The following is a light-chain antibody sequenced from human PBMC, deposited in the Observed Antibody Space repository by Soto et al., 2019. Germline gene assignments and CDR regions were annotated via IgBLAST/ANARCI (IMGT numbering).Light chain of an antibody. Sequence: EIVLTQSPGTLSLSPGERATLSCRASQSVYTNYLAWYQQKPGQAPRLLIYGASRSATGIPDRFSGSGSGTDFTLTISRLEPEDFAVYYCKHYGSYPPVYTFGQGTKLEIK. J-gene: IGKJ2*01. V-gene: IGKV3-20*01. CDR1: QSVYTNY. CDR3: KHYGSYPPVYT. CDR2: GAS.